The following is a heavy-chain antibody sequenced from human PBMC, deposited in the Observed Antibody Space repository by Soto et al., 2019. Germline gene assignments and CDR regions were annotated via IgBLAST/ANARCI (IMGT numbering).Heavy chain of an antibody. V-gene: IGHV4-39*01. J-gene: IGHJ6*02. CDR2: IYYSGST. D-gene: IGHD6-6*01. CDR1: GGSISSSSYY. CDR3: ARRIAARFCMDV. Sequence: LSLTCTVSGGSISSSSYYWGWIRQPPGKGLEWIGGIYYSGSTYYNPSLKSRVTISVDTSKNQFSLKLSSVTAADTAVYYCARRIAARFCMDVWGQGTTVTVSS.